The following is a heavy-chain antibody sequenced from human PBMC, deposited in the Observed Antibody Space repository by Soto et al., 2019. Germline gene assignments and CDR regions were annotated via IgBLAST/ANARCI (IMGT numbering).Heavy chain of an antibody. CDR1: GFPFRSYS. Sequence: EVQLVESGGGLVKPGGSLSLSCAASGFPFRSYSMNWVRQAPGKGLEWVSSISSSSSYIYYADSVKGRFTISRDNAKNSLYLQMNSLRAEDTAVYYCARAGGTNWFDPWGQGTLVTVSS. D-gene: IGHD1-1*01. J-gene: IGHJ5*02. V-gene: IGHV3-21*01. CDR2: ISSSSSYI. CDR3: ARAGGTNWFDP.